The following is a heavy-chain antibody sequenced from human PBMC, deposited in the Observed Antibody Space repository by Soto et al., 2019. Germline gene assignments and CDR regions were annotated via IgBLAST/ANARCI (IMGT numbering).Heavy chain of an antibody. CDR3: ARDRGCSGGICYRDLGY. CDR2: ISSISNTI. V-gene: IGHV3-48*01. Sequence: HPGGSLRLSCAASGFTFSSYSMSWVRQAPGKGLEWVSYISSISNTIYYADSVKGRFTISRDNAKNSLYLHMNSLSAEDTAVYYCARDRGCSGGICYRDLGYWGQGTRVTVAS. D-gene: IGHD2-15*01. CDR1: GFTFSSYS. J-gene: IGHJ4*02.